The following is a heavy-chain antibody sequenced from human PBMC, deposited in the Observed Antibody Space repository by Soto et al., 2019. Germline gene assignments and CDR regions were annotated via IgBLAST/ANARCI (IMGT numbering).Heavy chain of an antibody. J-gene: IGHJ3*02. Sequence: SVKVSCKASGGTFSSYAISWVRQAPGQGLEWMGGIIPIFGTANYAQKFQGRVTITADKSTSTAYMELSSLRSEDTAGYYCAKKTAAGTIFGAFDIWGQGTMVTVSS. V-gene: IGHV1-69*06. CDR2: IIPIFGTA. CDR3: AKKTAAGTIFGAFDI. CDR1: GGTFSSYA. D-gene: IGHD6-13*01.